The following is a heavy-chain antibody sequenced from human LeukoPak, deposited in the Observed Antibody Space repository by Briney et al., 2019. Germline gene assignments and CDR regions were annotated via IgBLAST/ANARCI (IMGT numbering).Heavy chain of an antibody. V-gene: IGHV1-8*03. D-gene: IGHD3-16*02. CDR3: ARAPIRLGELSSYFDY. J-gene: IGHJ4*02. CDR2: MNPNSGNT. Sequence: GASVKVSCKASGYTFTSYDINWVRQATGQGLEWMGWMNPNSGNTGYAQKFQGRVTITRNTSISTVYMELSSLRSEDTAVYYCARAPIRLGELSSYFDYWGQGTLVTVSS. CDR1: GYTFTSYD.